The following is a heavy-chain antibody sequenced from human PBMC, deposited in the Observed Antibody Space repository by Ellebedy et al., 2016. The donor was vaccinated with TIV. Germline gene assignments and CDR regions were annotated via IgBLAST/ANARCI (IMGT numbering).Heavy chain of an antibody. J-gene: IGHJ5*02. CDR3: ARGKTGVDWFDP. V-gene: IGHV4-39*01. CDR2: IYYSGRT. CDR1: GGSIDRTTYY. Sequence: SETLSLTXTVSGGSIDRTTYYWGWIRQPPGKGLEWIGSIYYSGRTYSNPSLWSRVTLSVDTSRNQFSLNLNFVTAADTAVFYCARGKTGVDWFDPWGQGILVTVSS.